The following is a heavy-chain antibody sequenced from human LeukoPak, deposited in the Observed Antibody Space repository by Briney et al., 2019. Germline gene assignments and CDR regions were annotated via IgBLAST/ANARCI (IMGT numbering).Heavy chain of an antibody. J-gene: IGHJ4*02. CDR2: INPSGGST. CDR3: ARGPPDYYDSSGYYFDY. Sequence: ASVKVSCKASGYTFTSYYMHWVRQAPGQGLEWMGIINPSGGSTSYAQKFQGRVTMTRDTSTSTVHMELSSLRSEDTAVYYCARGPPDYYDSSGYYFDYWGQGTLVTVSS. V-gene: IGHV1-46*01. D-gene: IGHD3-22*01. CDR1: GYTFTSYY.